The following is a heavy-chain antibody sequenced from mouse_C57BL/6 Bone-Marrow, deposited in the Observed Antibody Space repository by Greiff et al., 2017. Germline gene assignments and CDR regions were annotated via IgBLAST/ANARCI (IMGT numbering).Heavy chain of an antibody. CDR2: INPGSGGT. V-gene: IGHV1-54*01. D-gene: IGHD1-1*02. Sequence: VQLQESGAELVRPGTSVKVSCKASGYAFTDYVIEWVKQRPGQGLEWIGVINPGSGGTSYNEKFKGKATLTADKSSSTAYMQRSRLTSEDSAVYVCARERWHHFDYWGQGTTLTVSS. J-gene: IGHJ2*01. CDR1: GYAFTDYV. CDR3: ARERWHHFDY.